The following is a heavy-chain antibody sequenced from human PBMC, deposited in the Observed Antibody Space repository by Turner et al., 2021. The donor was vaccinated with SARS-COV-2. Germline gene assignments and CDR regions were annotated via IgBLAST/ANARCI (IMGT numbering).Heavy chain of an antibody. CDR3: ARRRGRDGYTRNWYFDL. CDR2: IYYSGTT. J-gene: IGHJ2*01. V-gene: IGHV4-39*01. Sequence: QLQLQESGPGLVKPSETLSLTCTVSGGSISSSSYYWGWIRQPPGKGLEWIGNIYYSGTTYYNPSLNSRVTISVDTSKNQFSLKLTSVTAIDTAVYYCARRRGRDGYTRNWYFDLWGRGTLVTVSS. D-gene: IGHD2-2*02. CDR1: GGSISSSSYY.